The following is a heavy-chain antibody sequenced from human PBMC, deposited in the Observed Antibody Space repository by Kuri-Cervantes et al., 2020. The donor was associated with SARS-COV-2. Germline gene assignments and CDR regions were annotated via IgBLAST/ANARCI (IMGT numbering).Heavy chain of an antibody. CDR2: ISSSSYI. J-gene: IGHJ4*02. D-gene: IGHD6-6*01. CDR3: ASLYSSSSDPGDY. CDR1: GFTFSSYA. V-gene: IGHV3-21*01. Sequence: GESLKISCAASGFTFSSYAMHWVRQAPGKGLEWVSSISSSSYIYYADSVKGRFTISRDNAKISLYLQMNSLRAEDTAVYYCASLYSSSSDPGDYWGQGTLVTVSS.